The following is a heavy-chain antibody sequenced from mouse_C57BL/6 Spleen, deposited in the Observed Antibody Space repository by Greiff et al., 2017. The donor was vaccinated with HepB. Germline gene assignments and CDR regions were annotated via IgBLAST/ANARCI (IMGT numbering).Heavy chain of an antibody. V-gene: IGHV1-52*01. CDR3: ARENYYGSSFLYYFDY. Sequence: VKLQQPGAELVRPGSSVKLSCKASGYTFTSYWMHWVKQRPIQGLEWIGNIDPSDSETHYNQKFKDKATLTVDKSSSTAYMQLSSLTSEDSAVYYCARENYYGSSFLYYFDYWGQGTTLTVSS. J-gene: IGHJ2*01. CDR1: GYTFTSYW. CDR2: IDPSDSET. D-gene: IGHD1-1*01.